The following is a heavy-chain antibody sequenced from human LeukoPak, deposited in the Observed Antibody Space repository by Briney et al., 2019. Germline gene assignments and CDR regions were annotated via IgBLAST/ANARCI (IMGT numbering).Heavy chain of an antibody. J-gene: IGHJ4*02. CDR2: INPNSGGT. CDR3: ARDHITVAGTFDY. D-gene: IGHD6-19*01. Sequence: ASVKVSCKASGYTFTGYYMHWVRQAPGQGLEWMGWINPNSGGTNYAQKFQGRVTMTRDTSISTAYMELSRLRSDDTAVYYCARDHITVAGTFDYWGQGTLVTVSS. V-gene: IGHV1-2*02. CDR1: GYTFTGYY.